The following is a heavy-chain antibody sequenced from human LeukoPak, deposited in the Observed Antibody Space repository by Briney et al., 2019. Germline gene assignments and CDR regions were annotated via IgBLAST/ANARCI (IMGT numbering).Heavy chain of an antibody. CDR3: AREGLVTGTFNYYYYMDV. V-gene: IGHV6-1*01. Sequence: KPSQTLSLTCAISGDSVSSNSAAWNWIRQSPSRGLEWLGRTYYRSKWYNDYAVSVKSRITINPATSKNQFSLQLNSVTPEDTAVYYCAREGLVTGTFNYYYYMDVWGKGTTVTVSS. CDR1: GDSVSSNSAA. J-gene: IGHJ6*03. D-gene: IGHD1-7*01. CDR2: TYYRSKWYN.